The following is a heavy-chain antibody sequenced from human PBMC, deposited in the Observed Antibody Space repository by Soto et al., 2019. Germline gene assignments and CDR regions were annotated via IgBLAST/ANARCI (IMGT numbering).Heavy chain of an antibody. V-gene: IGHV4-31*03. J-gene: IGHJ4*02. CDR2: IYSSGGT. Sequence: QVQLQESGPGLLRPSETLSLPCTVSGASITSGGHYWSWIRQYPGKGLEWIAYIYSSGGTYFNPSLKSRVTISADTSKNQFSLKLSSVSAADTAVYYCVRDDGALAITHWGQGTLVTVSS. CDR3: VRDDGALAITH. CDR1: GASITSGGHY. D-gene: IGHD3-22*01.